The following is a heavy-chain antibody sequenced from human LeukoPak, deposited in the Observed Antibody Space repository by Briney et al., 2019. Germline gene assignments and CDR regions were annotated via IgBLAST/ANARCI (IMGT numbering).Heavy chain of an antibody. V-gene: IGHV4-59*01. CDR1: GGSISSYY. CDR2: IYYSGST. Sequence: SETLSLTCTVSGGSISSYYWSWIRQPPGKGLEWIGYIYYSGSTNYNPSLKSRVTISVDTSKNQFSLKLSSVTAADTAVYYCARDEGVGATRDWLDPWGQGTLVTVSS. CDR3: ARDEGVGATRDWLDP. D-gene: IGHD1-26*01. J-gene: IGHJ5*02.